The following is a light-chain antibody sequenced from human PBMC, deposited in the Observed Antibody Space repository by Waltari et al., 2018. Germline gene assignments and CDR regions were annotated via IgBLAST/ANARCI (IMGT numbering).Light chain of an antibody. J-gene: IGLJ3*02. CDR2: SKSDSEK. V-gene: IGLV5-37*01. CDR3: MFWPNNVWV. Sequence: QPVLTQPPSSSASPGDSARLTCTLPSDINVGAFIIYWSQQKPGSPPSFLLSSKSDSEKAQGSGVPSRFSGSKDASANAGILLISGLQSEDEADYYCMFWPNNVWVFGGGTKLTVL. CDR1: SDINVGAFI.